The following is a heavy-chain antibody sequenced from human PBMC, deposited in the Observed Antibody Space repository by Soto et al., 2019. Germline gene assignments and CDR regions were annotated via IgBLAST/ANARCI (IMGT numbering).Heavy chain of an antibody. J-gene: IGHJ4*02. D-gene: IGHD6-13*01. CDR3: ATTQEREIPRGIEC. CDR2: MSGSSSTT. Sequence: EVRLLESGGGLVKPGGSLRLSCETSGLTFSNYAMSWVRQAPGGGPEWVSSMSGSSSTTYYADSVRGRFTISRDRPKNTLYLQMSSLRAEDTALYYCATTQEREIPRGIECWVPGTLVTVSS. V-gene: IGHV3-23*01. CDR1: GLTFSNYA.